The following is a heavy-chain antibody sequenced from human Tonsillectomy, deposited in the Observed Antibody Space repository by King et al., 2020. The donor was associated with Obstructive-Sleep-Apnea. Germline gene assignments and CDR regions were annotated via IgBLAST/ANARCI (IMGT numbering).Heavy chain of an antibody. J-gene: IGHJ4*02. D-gene: IGHD7-27*01. CDR3: ASVTGDLPYYYFDY. Sequence: VQLQESGPGLVKPSETLSLTCTVSGDSISSYYWSWIRQPPGRGLEWIGYIYYSGSTKYKPSLKSRGPITVDTSKTQSSLKLSSVSAADTAVYYCASVTGDLPYYYFDYWGQGTLVTVSS. CDR1: GDSISSYY. CDR2: IYYSGST. V-gene: IGHV4-59*01.